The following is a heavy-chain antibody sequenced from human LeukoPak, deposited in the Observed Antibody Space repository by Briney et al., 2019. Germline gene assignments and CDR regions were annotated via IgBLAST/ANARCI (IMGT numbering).Heavy chain of an antibody. CDR3: ARDSKIDYYYMDV. J-gene: IGHJ6*03. Sequence: ASVKVSCKPSGYTFTTYGISWVRQAPGQALEWMGWISAYNGNTKFAQKVQGRVTMTTETSTSTAYLELRSLRSDDTAVYYCARDSKIDYYYMDVWGKGTTVTVSS. CDR1: GYTFTTYG. D-gene: IGHD2/OR15-2a*01. V-gene: IGHV1-18*01. CDR2: ISAYNGNT.